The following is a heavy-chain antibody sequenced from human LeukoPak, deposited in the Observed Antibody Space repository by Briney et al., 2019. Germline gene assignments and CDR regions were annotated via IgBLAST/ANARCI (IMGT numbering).Heavy chain of an antibody. CDR2: ISGSGGST. V-gene: IGHV3-23*01. D-gene: IGHD2-15*01. CDR3: AKGNKPNCGGGGCYQTDY. CDR1: GFTFSSYA. J-gene: IGHJ4*02. Sequence: PGGSLRLSCAASGFTFSSYAMSWVRQAPGKGLEWVSAISGSGGSTYYADSVKGRFTISRDNSKDTLYLQMNSLRAEDTAVYYCAKGNKPNCGGGGCYQTDYWGQGTLVTVSS.